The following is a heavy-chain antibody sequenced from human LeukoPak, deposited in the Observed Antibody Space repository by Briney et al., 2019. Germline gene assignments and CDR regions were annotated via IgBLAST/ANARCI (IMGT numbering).Heavy chain of an antibody. J-gene: IGHJ6*02. V-gene: IGHV7-4-1*02. CDR2: INTNTGNP. CDR1: GYTFTSYA. D-gene: IGHD2-2*01. Sequence: ASVKVSCKASGYTFTSYAMNWVRQAPGQGLQWMGWINTNTGNPTYAQGFTGRFVFSLDTSVSTAYLQISSLKAEDTAVYYCARSTTGSSYYGMDVWGQGTTVTVSS. CDR3: ARSTTGSSYYGMDV.